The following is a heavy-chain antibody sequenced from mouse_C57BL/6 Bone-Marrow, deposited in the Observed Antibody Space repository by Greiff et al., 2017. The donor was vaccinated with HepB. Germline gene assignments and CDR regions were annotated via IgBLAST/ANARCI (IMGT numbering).Heavy chain of an antibody. D-gene: IGHD1-1*01. CDR1: GYTFTSYW. CDR3: ARSHYYGSSYVYWYFDV. V-gene: IGHV1-64*01. J-gene: IGHJ1*03. CDR2: IHPNSGST. Sequence: QVQLKQSGAELVKPGASVKLSCKASGYTFTSYWMHWVKQRPGQGLEWIGMIHPNSGSTNYNEKFKSKATLTVDKSSSTAYMQLSSLTSEDSAVYYCARSHYYGSSYVYWYFDVWGTGTTVTVSS.